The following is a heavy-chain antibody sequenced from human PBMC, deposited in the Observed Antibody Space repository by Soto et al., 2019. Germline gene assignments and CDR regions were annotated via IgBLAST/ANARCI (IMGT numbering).Heavy chain of an antibody. CDR2: IIPIFGTT. D-gene: IGHD5-12*01. Sequence: GASVKVSCKASGGTFSSYAISWVRQAPGQGLEWMGGIIPIFGTTNYAQKFQGRVTITADESTSTAYMELSSLRSEDTAVYYCAKGYYSGYDLAYFDYWGQGTLVTVSS. CDR1: GGTFSSYA. V-gene: IGHV1-69*13. J-gene: IGHJ4*02. CDR3: AKGYYSGYDLAYFDY.